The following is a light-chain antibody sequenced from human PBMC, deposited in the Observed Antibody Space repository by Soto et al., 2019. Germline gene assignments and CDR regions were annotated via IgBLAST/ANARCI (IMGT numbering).Light chain of an antibody. Sequence: QSVLTQPPSASGTPGQRVTISCAGSNSNIGDNYVYWHQHLPGTAPQLLIYRNNQRPSGVPDRFSGSKSGTSASLAISGLRSEDEADYYCAAWDDSLRGAVFGGGTQLTVL. J-gene: IGLJ7*01. CDR1: NSNIGDNY. CDR2: RNN. CDR3: AAWDDSLRGAV. V-gene: IGLV1-47*01.